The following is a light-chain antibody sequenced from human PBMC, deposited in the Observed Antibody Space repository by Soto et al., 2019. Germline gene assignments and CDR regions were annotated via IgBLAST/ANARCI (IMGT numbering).Light chain of an antibody. Sequence: QSVLTQPPSASGTPGQRVTISCSGSSSNIGSNYVYWYQQIPGTAPKLLIYRNNQRPSGVPDRFSGSKSGTSASLAISGLRSEDEADYYCAAWDDSLSKVFGTGTKVTVL. CDR1: SSNIGSNY. CDR2: RNN. CDR3: AAWDDSLSKV. V-gene: IGLV1-47*01. J-gene: IGLJ1*01.